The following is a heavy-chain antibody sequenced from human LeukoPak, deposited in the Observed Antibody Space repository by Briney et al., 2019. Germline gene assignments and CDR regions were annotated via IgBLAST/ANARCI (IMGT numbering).Heavy chain of an antibody. J-gene: IGHJ4*02. CDR3: ARGASRSFDY. CDR1: GYTFTTYE. CDR2: MNPNSGNT. V-gene: IGHV1-8*02. Sequence: GASVKVSCKASGYTFTTYEIHWVRQAPGQGLEWMGWMNPNSGNTAYVQKFQGRVTMTRTTSINTAYMELSGLRSADTAVYYCARGASRSFDYWGQGTPVTVSS.